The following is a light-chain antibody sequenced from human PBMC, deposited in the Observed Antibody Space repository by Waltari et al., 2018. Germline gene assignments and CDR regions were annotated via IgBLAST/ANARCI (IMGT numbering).Light chain of an antibody. Sequence: DVVMTQSPLSLPVTLGQPASISCRSSQSLVHSDGNTYLNWFQQRPGQSPRRLIYKVSNRDPGVPDRFSGSGSGTDFTLKISRVEAEDVGVYYCMQGTHSYTFGQGTKLEIK. CDR1: QSLVHSDGNTY. V-gene: IGKV2-30*02. J-gene: IGKJ2*01. CDR2: KVS. CDR3: MQGTHSYT.